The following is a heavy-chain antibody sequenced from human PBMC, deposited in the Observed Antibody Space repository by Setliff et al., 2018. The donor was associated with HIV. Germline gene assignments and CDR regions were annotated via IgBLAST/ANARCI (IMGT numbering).Heavy chain of an antibody. Sequence: SETLSLTCAVFGGSFTDYYWIWIRQPPGKGLEWIGEINHSGSTHYNPSLKRRFIISVDTSKNQFSLKVNSMTAADTAVYYCARCARLLAAYSDRWDYFYMAVWGKGTTVT. CDR1: GGSFTDYY. CDR3: ARCARLLAAYSDRWDYFYMAV. D-gene: IGHD1-26*01. CDR2: INHSGST. V-gene: IGHV4-34*01. J-gene: IGHJ6*03.